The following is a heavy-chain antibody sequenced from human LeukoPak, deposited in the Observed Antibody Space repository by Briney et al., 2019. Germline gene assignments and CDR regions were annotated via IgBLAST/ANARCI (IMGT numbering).Heavy chain of an antibody. J-gene: IGHJ6*03. CDR2: IIPIFGTA. CDR1: GGTVSSYT. D-gene: IGHD2-2*01. V-gene: IGHV1-69*05. Sequence: VASVKVSFTCTGGTVSSYTISCVRQALGQRLEWMGGIIPIFGTADYAQKFQARVTITTDESTSTAYMELSSLRSEDTAVYYGARAPGRYDYYMDVWGKGTTVTVSS. CDR3: ARAPGRYDYYMDV.